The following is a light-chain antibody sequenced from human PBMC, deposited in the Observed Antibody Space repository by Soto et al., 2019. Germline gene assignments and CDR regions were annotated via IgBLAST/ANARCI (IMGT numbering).Light chain of an antibody. CDR3: SSYTSSSTYV. J-gene: IGLJ1*01. V-gene: IGLV2-14*01. CDR1: SSDIGGSNY. CDR2: DVS. Sequence: QSVLTQPASVSGSPGQSIAISCTGTSSDIGGSNYVSWYQQLPGKAPKLMIYDVSDRPSGVSNRFSGSKSGNTASLTISGLQAEDEADYYCSSYTSSSTYVFGTGTKVTVL.